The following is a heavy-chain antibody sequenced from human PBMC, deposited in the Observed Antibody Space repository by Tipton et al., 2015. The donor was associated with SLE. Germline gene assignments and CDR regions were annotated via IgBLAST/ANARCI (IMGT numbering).Heavy chain of an antibody. CDR3: ANQYYDFWSGYSLY. Sequence: LRLSCAASGFTFSDYYMSWIRQPPGKGLEWIGSIYYSGSTYYNPSLKSRVTISVDTSKNQFSLKLSSVTAADTAVYYCANQYYDFWSGYSLYWGQGTLVTVSS. J-gene: IGHJ4*02. V-gene: IGHV4-38-2*01. CDR1: GFTFSDYY. D-gene: IGHD3-3*01. CDR2: IYYSGST.